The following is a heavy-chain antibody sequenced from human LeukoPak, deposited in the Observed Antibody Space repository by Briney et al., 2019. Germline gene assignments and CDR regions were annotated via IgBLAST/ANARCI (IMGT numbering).Heavy chain of an antibody. D-gene: IGHD1-26*01. CDR2: IRYDGSNE. CDR3: ATSGSYFRYYFDH. CDR1: GFTFSSYG. Sequence: GGSLRLSCAASGFTFSSYGMHWVRQAPGKGLEWVAFIRYDGSNEYYADSVKGRFTISRDNAKNSLYLQMNSLRAEDTAVYYCATSGSYFRYYFDHWGQGTLVTVSS. V-gene: IGHV3-30*02. J-gene: IGHJ4*02.